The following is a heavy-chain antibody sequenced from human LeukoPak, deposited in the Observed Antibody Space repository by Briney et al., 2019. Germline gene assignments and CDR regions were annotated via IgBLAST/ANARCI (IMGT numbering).Heavy chain of an antibody. CDR3: AGDNSVRDEAWWFNP. CDR2: ITPSGVST. J-gene: IGHJ5*01. D-gene: IGHD5-24*01. CDR1: GYTFPNNY. V-gene: IGHV1-46*01. Sequence: ASVKVSCKAFGYTFPNNYMHWVRQAPGQGPEWMGVITPSGVSTTYAQKFQGRVPLTRDMSTSTDYLELSGPECEDTAGYCCAGDNSVRDEAWWFNPWGQGTLVTASS.